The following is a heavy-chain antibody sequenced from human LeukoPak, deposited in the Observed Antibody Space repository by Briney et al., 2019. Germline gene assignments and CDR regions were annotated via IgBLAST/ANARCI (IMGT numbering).Heavy chain of an antibody. CDR1: GFTFSSHW. J-gene: IGHJ4*02. Sequence: TGGSLRLSCAASGFTFSSHWMHWVRQAPGKGLVCVSRINSDGSYSDFADSVKGRFTISRDNAKNSLYLHMNSLKDEDTAVYYCARGALDFDYWGQGTLVTVSS. CDR2: INSDGSYS. CDR3: ARGALDFDY. V-gene: IGHV3-74*01.